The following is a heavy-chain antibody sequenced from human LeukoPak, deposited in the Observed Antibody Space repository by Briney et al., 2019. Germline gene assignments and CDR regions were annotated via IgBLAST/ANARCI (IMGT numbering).Heavy chain of an antibody. J-gene: IGHJ4*02. D-gene: IGHD6-19*01. Sequence: PSETLSLTCTVFGGSISSSSDYWGWIRQPPGKGLEWIGSIYYSGNTYYNPSLKSRVTISVDTSKKQFSLKLSSVTAADTAVYYCASTPSGSSAWYYFDKWGQGTLVTVSS. V-gene: IGHV4-39*01. CDR1: GGSISSSSDY. CDR3: ASTPSGSSAWYYFDK. CDR2: IYYSGNT.